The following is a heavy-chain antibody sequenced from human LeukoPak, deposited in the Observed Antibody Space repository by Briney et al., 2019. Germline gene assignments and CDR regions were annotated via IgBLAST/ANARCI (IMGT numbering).Heavy chain of an antibody. CDR1: GYSFTSYW. Sequence: GESLKISCKGSGYSFTSYWIGWVHQMPGKGLEWMGIIYPGDSDTRYSPSFQGQVTISADKSISTAYLQWSSLKASDTAMYYCARQPQEDTDAFDIWGQGTMVTVSS. V-gene: IGHV5-51*07. CDR2: IYPGDSDT. D-gene: IGHD2-15*01. CDR3: ARQPQEDTDAFDI. J-gene: IGHJ3*02.